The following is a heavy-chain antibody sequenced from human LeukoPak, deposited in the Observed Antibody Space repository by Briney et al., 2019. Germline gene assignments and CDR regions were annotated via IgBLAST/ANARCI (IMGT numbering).Heavy chain of an antibody. CDR1: GFTFDDYA. D-gene: IGHD6-19*01. V-gene: IGHV3-9*01. CDR2: IRWNSGSI. J-gene: IGHJ4*02. Sequence: GGSLRLSCAASGFTFDDYAMHWVRQAPGKGLEWVSGIRWNSGSIGYADSVKGRFTISRDNAKNSLYLQMNSLRAEDTALYYCAKNWDSSGWYYFDYWGQGTLVTVSS. CDR3: AKNWDSSGWYYFDY.